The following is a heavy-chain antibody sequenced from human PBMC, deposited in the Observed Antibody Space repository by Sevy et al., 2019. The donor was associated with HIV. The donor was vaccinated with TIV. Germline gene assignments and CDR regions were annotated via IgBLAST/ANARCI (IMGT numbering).Heavy chain of an antibody. J-gene: IGHJ4*02. V-gene: IGHV3-7*01. CDR2: IKQDGSEA. CDR3: ARLPTGLQSFNYLLSTYFDS. D-gene: IGHD3-10*01. Sequence: GGSLRLSCAASGFDFNNHWMSWVRQAPEKGLEWVANIKQDGSEAYYVDSLKGRFTISRDNAKNSLSLQMYNLRAEDTAVYYCARLPTGLQSFNYLLSTYFDSWGQGTLVTVSS. CDR1: GFDFNNHW.